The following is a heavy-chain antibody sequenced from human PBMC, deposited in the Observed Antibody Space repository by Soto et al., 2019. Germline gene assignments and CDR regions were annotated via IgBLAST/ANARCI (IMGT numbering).Heavy chain of an antibody. D-gene: IGHD1-26*01. CDR3: ARGNIGSYLRLDGFDI. CDR2: ISVTGAYI. Sequence: ESGGGLVKPGGSLRLSCAASGFTFRSYNMNWVRQAPGKGPEWVSSISVTGAYIYYGDSMKGRFTISRDNAKYSLFLQMDSLRAEDTAVYYCARGNIGSYLRLDGFDIWGQGTVVTVSS. V-gene: IGHV3-21*01. J-gene: IGHJ3*02. CDR1: GFTFRSYN.